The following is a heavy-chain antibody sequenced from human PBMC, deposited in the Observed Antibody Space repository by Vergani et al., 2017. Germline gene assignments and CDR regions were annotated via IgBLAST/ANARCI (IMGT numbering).Heavy chain of an antibody. CDR2: ILGSGTA. D-gene: IGHD6-13*01. V-gene: IGHV4-4*07. CDR3: ARGSRAAGYSGPDS. CDR1: GAPISYWC. J-gene: IGHJ4*02. Sequence: QVQMQESGPGLVKTSETLSLTCSASGAPISYWCWSWLRRPAGKGLEWIGDILGSGTANYNPSFQGRVSMSVATSKNQFSLTLSSVNATDTAVYYCARGSRAAGYSGPDSWGQGTRVTVSS.